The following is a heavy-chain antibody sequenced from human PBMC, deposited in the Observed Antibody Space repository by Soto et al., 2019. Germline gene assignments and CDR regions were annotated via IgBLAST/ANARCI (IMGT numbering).Heavy chain of an antibody. Sequence: QVQLVQSGAEVKKPGSSVRVSCRTSGGTFKKYGFSWVRQAPGQGLEWMGGIIPMYGIANYGQIFQGRLTITAGESTDTVYMDLSSLQSLDTAVYYCAGELRGTGIQLWGQRTHVMVSS. CDR3: AGELRGTGIQL. V-gene: IGHV1-69*12. D-gene: IGHD1-1*01. CDR1: GGTFKKYG. J-gene: IGHJ4*02. CDR2: IIPMYGIA.